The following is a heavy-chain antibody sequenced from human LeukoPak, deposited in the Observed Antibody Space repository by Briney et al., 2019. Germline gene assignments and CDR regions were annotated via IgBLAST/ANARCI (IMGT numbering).Heavy chain of an antibody. V-gene: IGHV3-21*01. CDR1: VFTFSSYS. J-gene: IGHJ4*02. CDR2: ISSSSSYI. Sequence: GRSLRLSCAASVFTFSSYSMNWVRQAPGRGLEWVSAISSSSSYIYYADSGKGRFTISRDNAKKSVYLQMNSLRAEDTAVYYCASDVSDYVWGSYRHPNDYWGQGTVVIVSS. CDR3: ASDVSDYVWGSYRHPNDY. D-gene: IGHD3-16*02.